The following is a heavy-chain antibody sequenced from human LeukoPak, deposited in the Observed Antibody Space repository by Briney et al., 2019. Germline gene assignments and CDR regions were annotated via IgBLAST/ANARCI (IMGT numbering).Heavy chain of an antibody. Sequence: GGSLRLSCAPSGFTFSSYAMSWVRQAPGKGLEWVSAISGSGGSTYYADSVKGRFTISRDNSKNTLYLQMNSLRSEDTALYYCAKAGSVWWSFDYWGQGTLVTVSS. CDR2: ISGSGGST. CDR3: AKAGSVWWSFDY. V-gene: IGHV3-23*01. D-gene: IGHD6-19*01. CDR1: GFTFSSYA. J-gene: IGHJ4*02.